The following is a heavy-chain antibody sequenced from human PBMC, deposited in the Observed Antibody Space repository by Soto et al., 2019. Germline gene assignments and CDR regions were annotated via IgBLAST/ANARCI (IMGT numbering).Heavy chain of an antibody. V-gene: IGHV4-31*03. CDR3: ASLFNYYDSRGYAVYHFDS. Sequence: SETLSLTCTVSGGALNIGFFWSWIRQQPGKGLEWIGYISHSGTTSYNPSLKSRLTMSVDTSKNQFSLKLTSVTAADTAVYYCASLFNYYDSRGYAVYHFDSWGQGILVTVSS. CDR1: GGALNIGFF. J-gene: IGHJ4*02. D-gene: IGHD3-22*01. CDR2: ISHSGTT.